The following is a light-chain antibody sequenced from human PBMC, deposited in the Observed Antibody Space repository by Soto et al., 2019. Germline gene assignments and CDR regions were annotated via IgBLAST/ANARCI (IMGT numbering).Light chain of an antibody. Sequence: EVVMTQSPATLSVSPGERATLSCRAGQSVSSNLAWYQWKPGQAPRLLIYGASSRATGIPARFSGSGSGTEFTLTISSLQSEDFAVYYCQHYNEWLTFGGVTRVEIK. V-gene: IGKV3-15*01. CDR1: QSVSSN. CDR2: GAS. J-gene: IGKJ4*01. CDR3: QHYNEWLT.